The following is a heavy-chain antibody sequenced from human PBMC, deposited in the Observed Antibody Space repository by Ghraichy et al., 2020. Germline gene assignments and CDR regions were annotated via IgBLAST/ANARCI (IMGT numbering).Heavy chain of an antibody. CDR2: ISAYNGNT. Sequence: ASVKVSCKASGYTFTSYGISWVRQAPGQGLEWMGWISAYNGNTNYTQKVQGRVTMTTDTSTSTAYMELRSLRSDDTAVYYCARQEYDFWSGSYTLHQFDYWGQGTLVTVSS. CDR1: GYTFTSYG. CDR3: ARQEYDFWSGSYTLHQFDY. V-gene: IGHV1-18*01. J-gene: IGHJ4*02. D-gene: IGHD3-3*01.